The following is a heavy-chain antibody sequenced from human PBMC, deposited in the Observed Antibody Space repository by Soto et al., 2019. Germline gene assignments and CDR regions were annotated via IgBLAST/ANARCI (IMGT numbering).Heavy chain of an antibody. D-gene: IGHD6-13*01. V-gene: IGHV1-69*13. CDR3: ARDPDFIAAADHYYYYGLDV. CDR1: GGTFSSYA. CDR2: IIPIFGTA. Sequence: SVKVSCKASGGTFSSYAISWVRQAPGQGLEWMGGIIPIFGTANYAQKFQGRVTITADESTSTAYMELSSLRSEDTAVYYCARDPDFIAAADHYYYYGLDVWGQGTTVTVSS. J-gene: IGHJ6*02.